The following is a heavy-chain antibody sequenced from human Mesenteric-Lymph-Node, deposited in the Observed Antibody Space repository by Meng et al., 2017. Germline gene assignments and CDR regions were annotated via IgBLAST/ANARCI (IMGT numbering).Heavy chain of an antibody. CDR2: ISYSGST. CDR1: GCSISSGDYY. D-gene: IGHD3-22*01. Sequence: QVQLQESGPGLVKPSPTLSLTCTVSGCSISSGDYYWSWIRQPPGKGLEWIGYISYSGSTYYNPSLKSRVTISVDTSKNQFSLKLSSVTAADTAVYYCARTHFYDSSNYGFDYWGQGTLVTVSS. V-gene: IGHV4-30-4*01. CDR3: ARTHFYDSSNYGFDY. J-gene: IGHJ4*02.